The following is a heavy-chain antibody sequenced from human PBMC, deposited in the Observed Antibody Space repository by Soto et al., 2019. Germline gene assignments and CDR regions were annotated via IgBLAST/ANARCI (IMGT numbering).Heavy chain of an antibody. CDR1: GFTFSSYA. CDR2: ISGSGGST. D-gene: IGHD2-2*01. Sequence: GGSLRLSCAASGFTFSSYAMSWVRQAPGKGLEWVSAISGSGGSTYYADSVKGRFTISRDNSKNTLYLQMNSLRAEDTAVYYCAKPLGCSSTSCNQDAFDIWGQGTMVTVSS. V-gene: IGHV3-23*01. J-gene: IGHJ3*02. CDR3: AKPLGCSSTSCNQDAFDI.